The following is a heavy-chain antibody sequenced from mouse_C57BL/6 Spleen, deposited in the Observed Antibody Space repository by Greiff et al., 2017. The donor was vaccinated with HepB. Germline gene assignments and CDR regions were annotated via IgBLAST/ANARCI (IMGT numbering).Heavy chain of an antibody. V-gene: IGHV1-61*01. Sequence: QVQLQQPGAELVRPGSSVKLSCKASGYTFTSYWMGWVKQRPGQGLEWIGNIYPSDSETHYSQKFKDKATLTVDKSSSTAYMQLSSLTSEDSAVYYCARSRPRDYAMDYWGQGTSVTVSS. CDR2: IYPSDSET. CDR1: GYTFTSYW. D-gene: IGHD3-3*01. CDR3: ARSRPRDYAMDY. J-gene: IGHJ4*01.